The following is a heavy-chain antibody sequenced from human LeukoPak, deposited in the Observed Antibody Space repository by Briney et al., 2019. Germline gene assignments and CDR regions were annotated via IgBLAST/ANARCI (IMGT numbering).Heavy chain of an antibody. J-gene: IGHJ6*02. CDR2: INHSGST. V-gene: IGHV4-34*01. Sequence: SSETLSLTCAVYGGSFSGYYWSWIRQPPGKGLEWIGEINHSGSTNYNPSLKSRVTISVDTSKNQFSLKLSSVTAADTAVYYCARGRITMVRYGMDVWGQGTTVTVSS. D-gene: IGHD3-10*01. CDR1: GGSFSGYY. CDR3: ARGRITMVRYGMDV.